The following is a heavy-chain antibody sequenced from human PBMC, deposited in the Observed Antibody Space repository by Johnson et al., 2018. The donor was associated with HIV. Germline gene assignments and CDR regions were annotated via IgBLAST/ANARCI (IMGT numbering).Heavy chain of an antibody. J-gene: IGHJ3*02. CDR2: IKQDGSEK. V-gene: IGHV3-7*01. CDR1: GFTFTNAW. D-gene: IGHD6-13*01. Sequence: QLVESGGGLVQPGGSLRLSCVASGFTFTNAWMTWVRQAPGKGLEWVANIKQDGSEKYYVDSVKGRFTISRDNAKNSLYLQMNSLRAEDTAVYYCARVIAAAGGRAYDAFDIWGQGTMVTVSS. CDR3: ARVIAAAGGRAYDAFDI.